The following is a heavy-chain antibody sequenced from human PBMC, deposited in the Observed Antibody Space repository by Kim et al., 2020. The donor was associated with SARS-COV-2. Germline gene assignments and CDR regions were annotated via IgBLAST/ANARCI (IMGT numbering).Heavy chain of an antibody. CDR2: LSYTGGTI. J-gene: IGHJ4*02. Sequence: GGSLRLSCAASGFIFSDYYLTWIRQAPGKGLEWVSYLSYTGGTIYYADSVKGRFTISRDNAKHSLYLQMNSLRAEDTAVYYCARGGFTAPGIDSWGQGTLVLVSS. CDR1: GFIFSDYY. CDR3: ARGGFTAPGIDS. V-gene: IGHV3-11*04. D-gene: IGHD6-13*01.